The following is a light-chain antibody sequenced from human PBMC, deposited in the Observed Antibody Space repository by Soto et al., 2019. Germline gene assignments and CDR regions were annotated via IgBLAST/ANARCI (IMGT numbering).Light chain of an antibody. CDR2: GAS. CDR3: QQYGVSPLT. Sequence: EIVLAQSPGTLSLSPGDRATLSCRASQSVSTSYLGWYQQKPGQAPRLLIYGASSRATGIPDRFRGSGSGTDFTLTISRLEPEDFAVYYCQQYGVSPLTFGQGTRLEIK. V-gene: IGKV3-20*01. CDR1: QSVSTSY. J-gene: IGKJ5*01.